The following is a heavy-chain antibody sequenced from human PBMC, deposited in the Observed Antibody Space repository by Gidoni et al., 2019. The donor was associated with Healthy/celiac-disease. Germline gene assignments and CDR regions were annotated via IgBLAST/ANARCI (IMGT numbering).Heavy chain of an antibody. CDR3: ARERARSGSYYLEGYYGMDV. D-gene: IGHD1-26*01. CDR2: IWYDGSNK. Sequence: QVQLVESGGGVVQPGRSLRLSCAASGFTFISYGMLWVRQAPGQGLEWVAVIWYDGSNKYYADSVKGRFTISRDNSKNTLYLQMNSLRAEDTAVYYCARERARSGSYYLEGYYGMDVWGQGTTVTVSS. CDR1: GFTFISYG. J-gene: IGHJ6*02. V-gene: IGHV3-33*01.